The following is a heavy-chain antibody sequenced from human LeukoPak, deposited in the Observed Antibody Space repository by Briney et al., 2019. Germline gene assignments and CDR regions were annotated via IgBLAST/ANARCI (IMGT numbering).Heavy chain of an antibody. CDR1: GFTFSSYA. J-gene: IGHJ4*02. CDR3: ARQIGYCSSGTCYFDF. CDR2: ISSSGSDT. Sequence: GGSLRLSCAASGFTFSSYAMSWVRQAPGKGLEWVSAISSSGSDTYHADSVKGRFTISRGKSKNTLYLQMNSLRAEDTAVYYCARQIGYCSSGTCYFDFWGQGSLVTVSS. D-gene: IGHD2-15*01. V-gene: IGHV3-23*01.